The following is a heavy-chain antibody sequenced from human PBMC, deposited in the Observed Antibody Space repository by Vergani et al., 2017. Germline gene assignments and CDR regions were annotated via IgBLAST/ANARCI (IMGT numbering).Heavy chain of an antibody. V-gene: IGHV3-33*01. D-gene: IGHD1-26*01. J-gene: IGHJ4*02. CDR1: GFTLSSHA. CDR3: ASFSGVADY. Sequence: QVQLEESGGGVVQPGRSLRLSCAGSGFTLSSHAMHWVRQAPGKGLEWVAFIWYDGSKEYYADSVKGRFTISRDNSKNTLYLQMNNLRAAYTAVYYCASFSGVADYWGRGTLVTVSS. CDR2: IWYDGSKE.